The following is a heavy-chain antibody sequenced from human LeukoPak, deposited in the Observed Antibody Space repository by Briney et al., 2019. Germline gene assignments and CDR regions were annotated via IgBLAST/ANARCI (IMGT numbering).Heavy chain of an antibody. D-gene: IGHD3-3*01. J-gene: IGHJ6*03. V-gene: IGHV4-39*01. Sequence: SETLSLTCTVSGGSISSSSYYWGWIRQPPGKGLEWIGSIYYSGSTYYNPSLKSRVTISVDTSKNQFSLKLSSVTAADTAVYYCAGFYDGYEYYYYMDVWGKRTTVTVSS. CDR3: AGFYDGYEYYYYMDV. CDR1: GGSISSSSYY. CDR2: IYYSGST.